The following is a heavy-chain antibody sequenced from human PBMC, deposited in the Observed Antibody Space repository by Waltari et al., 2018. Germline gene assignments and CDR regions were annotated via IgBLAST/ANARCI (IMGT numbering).Heavy chain of an antibody. CDR1: GYTFTSYD. V-gene: IGHV1-8*03. CDR3: ARPGYGDYEAVGHYYYGMDV. D-gene: IGHD4-17*01. Sequence: QVQLVQSGAEVKKPGASVKVSCKASGYTFTSYDINWVRQATGQGLEWMGWMNPNSGNTGYAQKFQGRVTITRNTSISTAYMELSSLRSEDTAVYYCARPGYGDYEAVGHYYYGMDVWGQGTTVTVSS. J-gene: IGHJ6*02. CDR2: MNPNSGNT.